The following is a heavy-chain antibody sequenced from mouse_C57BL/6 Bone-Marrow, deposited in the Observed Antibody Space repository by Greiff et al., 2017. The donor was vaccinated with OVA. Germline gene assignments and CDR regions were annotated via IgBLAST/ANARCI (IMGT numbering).Heavy chain of an antibody. CDR3: AREGAGHFDY. CDR2: IDPSDSYT. J-gene: IGHJ2*01. V-gene: IGHV1-50*01. CDR1: GYTFTSYW. Sequence: LKQPGAELVKPGASVKLSCKASGYTFTSYWMQWVKQRPGQGLEWIGEIDPSDSYTNYNQKFKGKATLTVDTSSSTAYMQLSSLTSEDSAVYYCAREGAGHFDYWGQGTTLTVSS.